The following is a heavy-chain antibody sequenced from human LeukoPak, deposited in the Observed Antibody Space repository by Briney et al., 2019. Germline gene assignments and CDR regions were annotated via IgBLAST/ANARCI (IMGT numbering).Heavy chain of an antibody. CDR2: IKQDGSEK. V-gene: IGHV3-7*01. D-gene: IGHD3-10*01. Sequence: GGSLRLSCAASGFTFSSYWMSWVRQAPGKGLEWVANIKQDGSEKYYVDSVKGRFTISRDNAKNSPYLQMNSLRAEDTAVYYCARDGHYYGSGSYPLYYYYYGMDVWGRGTTVTVSS. J-gene: IGHJ6*02. CDR1: GFTFSSYW. CDR3: ARDGHYYGSGSYPLYYYYYGMDV.